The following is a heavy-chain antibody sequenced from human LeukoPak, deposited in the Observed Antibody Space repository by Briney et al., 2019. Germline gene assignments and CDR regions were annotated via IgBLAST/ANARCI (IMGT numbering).Heavy chain of an antibody. D-gene: IGHD6-19*01. CDR3: ATDRVYRSSGRSWGFFDY. J-gene: IGHJ4*02. CDR2: FDFENNKM. Sequence: ASVKVSCKISEYSLSDLSIHWVREAPGEGLEWMGGFDFENNKMVYTQKFQGRVTMTEDTSADTAYMELTSLRSEDTAAYFCATDRVYRSSGRSWGFFDYWGQGTLVIVSS. V-gene: IGHV1-24*01. CDR1: EYSLSDLS.